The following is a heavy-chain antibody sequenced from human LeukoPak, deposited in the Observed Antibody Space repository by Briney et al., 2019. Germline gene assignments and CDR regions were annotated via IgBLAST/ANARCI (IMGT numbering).Heavy chain of an antibody. CDR3: ARGRPTIFGVVIIFQPDYFDY. CDR2: INYSGST. Sequence: SETLSLTCAVYGGSFSGYYWSWIRQPPGKGLEWIREINYSGSTNYNPSLKSRVTISVDTSKNQFSLKLSSVTAADTAVYYCARGRPTIFGVVIIFQPDYFDYWGQGTLVTVSS. D-gene: IGHD3-3*01. CDR1: GGSFSGYY. J-gene: IGHJ4*02. V-gene: IGHV4-34*01.